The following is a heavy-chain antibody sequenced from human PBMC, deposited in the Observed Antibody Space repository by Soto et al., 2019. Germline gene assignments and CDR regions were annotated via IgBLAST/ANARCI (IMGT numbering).Heavy chain of an antibody. J-gene: IGHJ4*02. D-gene: IGHD3-16*01. CDR3: ASYRGALYFES. CDR2: VFYGGT. V-gene: IGHV4-59*01. Sequence: GTLSLTCSVSGRSMSSNYWSWIRQSPDKGLEWLGYVFYGGTDYNPSLGGRVSMSVETSKSQFSLKLTSVTVADTAVYYFASYRGALYFESWGPGILVTVSS. CDR1: GRSMSSNY.